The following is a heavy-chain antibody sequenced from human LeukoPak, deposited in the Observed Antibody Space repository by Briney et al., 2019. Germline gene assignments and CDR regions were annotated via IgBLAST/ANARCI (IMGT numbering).Heavy chain of an antibody. D-gene: IGHD3-22*01. J-gene: IGHJ4*02. CDR2: IQTSGST. Sequence: SETLSLTCTVSGGSISSGSYYWSWIRQPAGKGLEWIGRIQTSGSTNYNPSLKSRVTISVDTSKNQFSLNLSSVTAADTAVYYCARARDSSGYYVGYWGQGTLVTVSS. CDR1: GGSISSGSYY. CDR3: ARARDSSGYYVGY. V-gene: IGHV4-61*02.